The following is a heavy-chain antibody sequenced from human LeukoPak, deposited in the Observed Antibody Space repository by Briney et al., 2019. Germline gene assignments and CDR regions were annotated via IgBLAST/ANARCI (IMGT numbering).Heavy chain of an antibody. CDR3: AKRTDLYSSSWYMDY. Sequence: GGSLRLSCAASGFTFSGSAMHWVRQASGKGLEWVGRIRSKANSYATAYAASVKGRFTISRDDSKNTAYLQMNSLKTEDTAVYYCAKRTDLYSSSWYMDYWGQGTLVTVSS. J-gene: IGHJ4*02. V-gene: IGHV3-73*01. CDR1: GFTFSGSA. CDR2: IRSKANSYAT. D-gene: IGHD6-13*01.